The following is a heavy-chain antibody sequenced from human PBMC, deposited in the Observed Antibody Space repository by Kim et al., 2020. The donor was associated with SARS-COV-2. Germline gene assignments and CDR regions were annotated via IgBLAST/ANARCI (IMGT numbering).Heavy chain of an antibody. J-gene: IGHJ3*02. CDR2: KT. V-gene: IGHV3-23*01. D-gene: IGHD1-1*01. CDR3: ARQRGYDFDM. Sequence: KTYYADSVRGRFTSSRDNSKNALYVQMNSLRAEDTALYYCARQRGYDFDMWGQGTMVTVSS.